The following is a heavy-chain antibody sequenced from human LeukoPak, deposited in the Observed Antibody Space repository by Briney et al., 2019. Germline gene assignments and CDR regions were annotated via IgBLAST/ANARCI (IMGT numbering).Heavy chain of an antibody. D-gene: IGHD3-3*01. CDR1: GFSVTSNY. CDR2: LYGGVST. Sequence: PGGSLRLSCAASGFSVTSNYMSWVRQAPGKGLEWVSVLYGGVSTFYPDSVKGRFTISRDTSKNVVYLQMNTVRAEDTAVYFCAKGTDFWSGYSFDHRGQGVLVTVSS. J-gene: IGHJ4*02. CDR3: AKGTDFWSGYSFDH. V-gene: IGHV3-53*01.